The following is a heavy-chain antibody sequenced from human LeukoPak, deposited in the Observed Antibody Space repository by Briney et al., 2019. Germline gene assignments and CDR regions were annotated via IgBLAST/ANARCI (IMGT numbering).Heavy chain of an antibody. J-gene: IGHJ4*02. V-gene: IGHV4-39*01. D-gene: IGHD3-16*01. CDR1: GGSISSSSYY. Sequence: SETMSLTCTVSGGSISSSSYYWGWIRQPPGKGLEWIGNVYYSGSTYYNPSLKSRVTISVDTSKNQFSLKLSSVTAADTAVYYCARLRGRFFVSNFDYWGQGTLVSVSS. CDR3: ARLRGRFFVSNFDY. CDR2: VYYSGST.